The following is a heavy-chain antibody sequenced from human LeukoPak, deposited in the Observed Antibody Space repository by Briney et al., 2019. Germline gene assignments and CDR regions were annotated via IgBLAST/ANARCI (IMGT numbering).Heavy chain of an antibody. J-gene: IGHJ3*02. CDR1: GFTFSDYY. Sequence: GGSLRLSCAASGFTFSDYYMSWIRQAPGKGLEWVSGISWNSGSIGYADSVKGRFTISRDNAKNSLYLQMNSLRAEDTALYYCAKDDGYCSGGSCFAFDIWGQGTMVTISS. CDR3: AKDDGYCSGGSCFAFDI. D-gene: IGHD2-15*01. V-gene: IGHV3-9*01. CDR2: ISWNSGSI.